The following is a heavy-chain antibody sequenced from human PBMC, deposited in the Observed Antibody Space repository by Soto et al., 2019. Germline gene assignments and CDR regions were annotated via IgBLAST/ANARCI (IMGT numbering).Heavy chain of an antibody. D-gene: IGHD5-12*01. Sequence: SETLSLTCAVSGGSISSGGYSWSWIRQPPGKGLEWIGYIYHSGSTYYNPSLKSRVTISVDRSKNQFSLKLSSVTAADTAVYYCARGRGYSGYDYSDFDYWGQGTLVTVSS. J-gene: IGHJ4*02. CDR3: ARGRGYSGYDYSDFDY. CDR1: GGSISSGGYS. CDR2: IYHSGST. V-gene: IGHV4-30-2*01.